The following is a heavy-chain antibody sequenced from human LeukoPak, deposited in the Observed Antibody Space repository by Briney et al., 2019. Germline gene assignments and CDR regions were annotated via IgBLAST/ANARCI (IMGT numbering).Heavy chain of an antibody. Sequence: GGSLRLSCAASGFTFSSYAMHWVRQVPGKGLEYVAGITSNGDSTYYGNSVKGRFTISRDNSKNTLYLQMNSLRAEDTAVYYCARVIDYYDNWFDPWGQGTLVTVSS. CDR1: GFTFSSYA. CDR2: ITSNGDST. J-gene: IGHJ5*02. D-gene: IGHD3-22*01. CDR3: ARVIDYYDNWFDP. V-gene: IGHV3-64*01.